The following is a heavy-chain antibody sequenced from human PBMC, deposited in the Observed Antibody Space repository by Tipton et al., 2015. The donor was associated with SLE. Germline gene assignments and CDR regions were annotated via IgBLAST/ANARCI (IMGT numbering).Heavy chain of an antibody. D-gene: IGHD3-10*01. CDR2: IYYSGST. J-gene: IGHJ3*02. CDR1: RVSIRRSSYY. V-gene: IGHV4-39*01. Sequence: TLSLTCTVSRVSIRRSSYYCGWIRQPPGKGLEWIGSIYYSGSTYYNPSLKSRVTISVETSKNQFSLKLSSVTAADTAVYYCASTGDEIYAFDIWGQGTMVTVSA. CDR3: ASTGDEIYAFDI.